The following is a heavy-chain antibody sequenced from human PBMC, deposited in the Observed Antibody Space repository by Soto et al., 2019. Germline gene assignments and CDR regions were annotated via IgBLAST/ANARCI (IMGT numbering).Heavy chain of an antibody. CDR3: ARETPSFDS. CDR1: GFTVSDYP. J-gene: IGHJ4*02. Sequence: PXGALGLTFAASGFTVSDYPVNWVRQAPGKGLEWVSSIRTISSAIYFADSVRGRFTISRDNARNSLYLQMTSLRDEDTAVYYCARETPSFDSWGQGTLVTVS. V-gene: IGHV3-48*02. CDR2: IRTISSAI. D-gene: IGHD2-15*01.